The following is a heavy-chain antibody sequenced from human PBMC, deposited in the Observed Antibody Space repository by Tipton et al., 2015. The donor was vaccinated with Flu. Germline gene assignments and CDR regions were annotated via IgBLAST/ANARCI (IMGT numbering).Heavy chain of an antibody. D-gene: IGHD5-18*01. Sequence: TLSLTCAVYGGSFSGYYWSWIRQPPGKGLEWIGEINHSGSTNYNPSLKSRVTISVDTSKNQFSLKLSSVTAADTAVYYCARVSVDTAMELDYWGQGTLVTVSS. V-gene: IGHV4-34*01. CDR3: ARVSVDTAMELDY. CDR1: GGSFSGYY. CDR2: INHSGST. J-gene: IGHJ4*02.